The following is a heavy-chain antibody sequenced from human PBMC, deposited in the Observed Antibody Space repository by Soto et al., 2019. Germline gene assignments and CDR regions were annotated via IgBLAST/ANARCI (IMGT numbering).Heavy chain of an antibody. J-gene: IGHJ5*02. Sequence: QVQLVQSGAEVKKPGSSVRFSCKASGGALRNNAITWVRQAPGQGLEWMGEIIPVFGTTKFAQKFQGRLSTTAGKASNTTHMDLSSLRSEDTAVYYGARAPGYTVYANRGRFQPWGQGTMVTVSS. CDR3: ARAPGYTVYANRGRFQP. D-gene: IGHD5-12*01. CDR2: IIPVFGTT. V-gene: IGHV1-69*06. CDR1: GGALRNNA.